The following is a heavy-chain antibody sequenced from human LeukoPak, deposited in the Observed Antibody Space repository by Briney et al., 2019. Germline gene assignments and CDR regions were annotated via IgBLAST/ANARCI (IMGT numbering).Heavy chain of an antibody. D-gene: IGHD5-18*01. CDR2: IYYSGST. V-gene: IGHV4-59*01. CDR1: GGSISSYY. CDR3: ARTTEGGYTYDYFYYYYMDV. Sequence: PSETLSLTCTVSGGSISSYYWSWIRQPPGKGLEWIGYIYYSGSTNYNPSLKSRVTISVDMSKNQFSLKLSPVTAADTAVYYCARTTEGGYTYDYFYYYYMDVWGKGTTVTISS. J-gene: IGHJ6*03.